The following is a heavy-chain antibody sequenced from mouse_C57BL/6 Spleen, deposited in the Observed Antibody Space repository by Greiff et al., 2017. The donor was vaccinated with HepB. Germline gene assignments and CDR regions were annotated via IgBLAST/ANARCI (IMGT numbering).Heavy chain of an antibody. D-gene: IGHD2-2*01. CDR1: GYTFTDYY. CDR2: IYPGSGNT. J-gene: IGHJ2*01. CDR3: ARYEDGYDVDY. Sequence: VQRVESGAELVRPGASVKLSCKASGYTFTDYYINWVKQRPGQGLEWIARIYPGSGNTYYNEKFKGKATLTAEKSSSTAYMQLSSLTSEDSAVYFCARYEDGYDVDYWGQGTTLTVSS. V-gene: IGHV1-76*01.